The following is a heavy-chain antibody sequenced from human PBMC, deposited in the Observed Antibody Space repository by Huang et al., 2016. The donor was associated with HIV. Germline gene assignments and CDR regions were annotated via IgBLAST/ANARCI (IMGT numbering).Heavy chain of an antibody. J-gene: IGHJ5*02. CDR1: GFTVSSNY. CDR3: ARGMVRGVTLNWFDP. V-gene: IGHV3-53*02. CDR2: IYSGGST. Sequence: EVQLVETGGGLIQPGGSLRLSCAASGFTVSSNYMSWVSQAPGKGLEWVSVIYSGGSTYYADSVKGRFTISRDNSKNTLYLQMNSLRAEDTAVYYCARGMVRGVTLNWFDPWGQGTLVTVSS. D-gene: IGHD3-10*01.